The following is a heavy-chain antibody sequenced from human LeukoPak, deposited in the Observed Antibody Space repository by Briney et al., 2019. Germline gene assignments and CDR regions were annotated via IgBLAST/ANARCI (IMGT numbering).Heavy chain of an antibody. V-gene: IGHV3-7*03. CDR1: GFLFRNYW. J-gene: IGHJ4*02. CDR2: IKQDGTET. D-gene: IGHD4-11*01. Sequence: GGSLRLSCAASGFLFRNYWMSWVRQAPGKGLEWVASIKQDGTETHYVDSVKGRFTISKDNAKNSLYLQLDSLRAEDTAVYYCAREDHSNYEYWGQGTLVTVSS. CDR3: AREDHSNYEY.